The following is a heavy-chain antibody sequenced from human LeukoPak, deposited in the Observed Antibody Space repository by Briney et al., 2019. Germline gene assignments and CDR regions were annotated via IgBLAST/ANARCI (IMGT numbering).Heavy chain of an antibody. V-gene: IGHV3-30*04. D-gene: IGHD2-8*01. CDR2: ISYDGSNK. CDR3: ARDRNIVLMVYAILF. CDR1: GFTFSSYA. Sequence: GGSLRLSCAASGFTFSSYAMHWVRQAPGKGLEWVAVISYDGSNKYYADSVKGRFTISRDNSKNTLYLQMNSLRAEDRAVYYCARDRNIVLMVYAILFWGQGTLVTVSS. J-gene: IGHJ4*02.